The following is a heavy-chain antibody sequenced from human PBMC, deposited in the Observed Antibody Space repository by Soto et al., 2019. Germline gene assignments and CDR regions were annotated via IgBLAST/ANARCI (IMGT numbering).Heavy chain of an antibody. V-gene: IGHV3-74*03. CDR1: GFTFSSSW. CDR3: GRLGVWSGAYYFMDV. Sequence: QLVESGGGLVQPGGSLRLSCAASGFTFSSSWMDWVRQGPGKGLVWVSRINSDGSSTKYADSVKGRFTISRDNAKNTLFLQMNSARADDPAVYYCGRLGVWSGAYYFMDVWGKGTTVTVSS. CDR2: INSDGSST. J-gene: IGHJ6*03. D-gene: IGHD3-3*01.